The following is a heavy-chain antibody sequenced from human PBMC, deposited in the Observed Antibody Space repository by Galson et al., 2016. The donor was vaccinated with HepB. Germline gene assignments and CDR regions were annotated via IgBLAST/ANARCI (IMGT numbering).Heavy chain of an antibody. CDR2: IWFDGSYK. CDR3: ATENPGIAVAALDY. V-gene: IGHV3-33*01. J-gene: IGHJ4*02. CDR1: GFTLRNYG. D-gene: IGHD6-19*01. Sequence: SLRLSCAASGFTLRNYGMHWVRQAPGKGLEWVAGIWFDGSYKYYTDSVKGRFTISRDNSKNTLYLHMSGLRAEDTAVYYCATENPGIAVAALDYWGQGTLVTVSS.